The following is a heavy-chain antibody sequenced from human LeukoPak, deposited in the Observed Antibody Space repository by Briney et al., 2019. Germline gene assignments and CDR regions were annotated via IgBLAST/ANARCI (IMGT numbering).Heavy chain of an antibody. D-gene: IGHD6-19*01. J-gene: IGHJ4*02. CDR1: GYSISSGYY. V-gene: IGHV4-38-2*01. Sequence: PSETLSFTCAVSGYSISSGYYWGWIRQPPGKGLEWIGSIYHSGSTYYNPSLKSRVTISVDTSKNQFSLKLSSVTAADTAVYYCATRAVAGEYYFDYWGQGTLVTVSS. CDR2: IYHSGST. CDR3: ATRAVAGEYYFDY.